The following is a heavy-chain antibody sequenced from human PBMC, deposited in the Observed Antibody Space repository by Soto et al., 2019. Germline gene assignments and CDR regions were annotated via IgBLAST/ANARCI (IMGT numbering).Heavy chain of an antibody. CDR1: GYTLTSYS. J-gene: IGHJ5*02. Sequence: GPVEVSCKGSGYTLTSYSIHWVRPAPGQRLEWMGWINAGNGNTKYSQKFQGRVTITRDTSAGTAYMELSSLRSEDTAVYYCARTIFITGTFWFDPWGQGTLVTVSS. CDR2: INAGNGNT. D-gene: IGHD1-20*01. V-gene: IGHV1-3*01. CDR3: ARTIFITGTFWFDP.